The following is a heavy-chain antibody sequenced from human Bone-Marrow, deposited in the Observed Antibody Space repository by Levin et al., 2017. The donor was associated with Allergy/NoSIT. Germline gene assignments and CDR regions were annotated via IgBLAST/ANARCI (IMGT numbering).Heavy chain of an antibody. CDR1: GFSFSGAW. V-gene: IGHV3-15*01. CDR2: LKSETHGGTA. D-gene: IGHD1-26*01. CDR3: ATAHLAAWEVNY. Sequence: GESLKISCAASGFSFSGAWMKWVRQAPGKGLEWVGRLKSETHGGTADYAAPVRGRFTISRDDSKTTLYLQMNSLKTEDTAVYYCATAHLAAWEVNYWGQGTLVTVSS. J-gene: IGHJ4*02.